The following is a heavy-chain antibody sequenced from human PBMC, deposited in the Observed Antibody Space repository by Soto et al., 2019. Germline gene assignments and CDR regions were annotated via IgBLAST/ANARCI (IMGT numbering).Heavy chain of an antibody. CDR3: ARADYATGSYYPDY. D-gene: IGHD3-10*01. V-gene: IGHV4-31*03. CDR1: GGSVRRGNYY. Sequence: SETLSLTCTVSGGSVRRGNYYWSWIRQFPGKGLEWIGYISNSGRTHYNPSLMSRISILVDTSKNQFFLELRSVTAADTALYYCARADYATGSYYPDYWGQGTLVTVSS. CDR2: ISNSGRT. J-gene: IGHJ4*02.